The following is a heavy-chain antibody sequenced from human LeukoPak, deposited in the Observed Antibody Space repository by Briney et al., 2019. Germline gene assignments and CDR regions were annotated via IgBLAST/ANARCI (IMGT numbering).Heavy chain of an antibody. V-gene: IGHV3-23*01. CDR3: ASYDYGAGGFDY. CDR1: GFTFSSYA. CDR2: ISGSGGST. J-gene: IGHJ4*02. D-gene: IGHD4-17*01. Sequence: PGGSLRLSCAASGFTFSSYAMSWVRQAPGKGLEWVSAISGSGGSTYYADSVKGRFTISRDNSKSTLYLQMNSLRAEDTAVYYCASYDYGAGGFDYWGQGTLVTVSS.